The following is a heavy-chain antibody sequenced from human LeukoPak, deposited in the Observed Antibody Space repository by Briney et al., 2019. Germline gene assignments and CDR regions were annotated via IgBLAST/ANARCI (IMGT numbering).Heavy chain of an antibody. Sequence: PSETLSLTCTVSGGSISSGGYYWSWIRQHPGKGLEWIGYIYYSGSTNYNPSLKSRVTISVDTSKNQFSLKLSSVTAADTAVYYCAGGAPLSSSYSSSWHFDYWGQGTLVTVSS. CDR1: GGSISSGGYY. D-gene: IGHD6-13*01. CDR3: AGGAPLSSSYSSSWHFDY. V-gene: IGHV4-61*08. J-gene: IGHJ4*02. CDR2: IYYSGST.